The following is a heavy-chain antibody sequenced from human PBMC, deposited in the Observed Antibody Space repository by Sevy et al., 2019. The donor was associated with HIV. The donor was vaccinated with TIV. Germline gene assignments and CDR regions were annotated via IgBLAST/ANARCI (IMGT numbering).Heavy chain of an antibody. CDR1: GFTSSDYY. D-gene: IGHD1-1*01. V-gene: IGHV3-11*01. J-gene: IGHJ6*02. CDR2: ISGSGSTI. CDR3: AREKRQDYYYYGMDV. Sequence: GGSLRLSCVGFGFTSSDYYMSWIRQAPGKGLEWVSYISGSGSTIDYADPVKGRFTISRDNAKNSLYLKMNSLRAEDTAVYYCAREKRQDYYYYGMDVWGQGTTVTVSS.